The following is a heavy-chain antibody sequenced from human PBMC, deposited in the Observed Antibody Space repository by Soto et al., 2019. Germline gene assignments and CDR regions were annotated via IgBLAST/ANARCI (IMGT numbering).Heavy chain of an antibody. V-gene: IGHV3-48*03. D-gene: IGHD3-16*01. CDR3: ATRLSVSYGPLFDQ. CDR1: GFKFSSYE. J-gene: IGHJ4*01. Sequence: EVQLVESGGGLVQPGGSLTLACAGSGFKFSSYEMNWVRQAPGKGLEWLSFILHSGDIIYYADSIKGRFTISRDNAKNLLYLHIISLRVEDSALCDCATRLSVSYGPLFDQWGHGTLVTVSS. CDR2: ILHSGDII.